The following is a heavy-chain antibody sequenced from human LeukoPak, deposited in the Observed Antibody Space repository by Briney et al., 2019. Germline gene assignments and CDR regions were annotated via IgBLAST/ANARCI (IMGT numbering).Heavy chain of an antibody. Sequence: GGSLRLSCSASGFTFSSYAMHWVRQAPGKGLEYVSAISSSGGGTYYADSVKGRFTISRDNSKNTLYLQMSSPRAEDTAVYYCVKYSNSCYDPWGQGTLVTVSS. D-gene: IGHD6-13*01. CDR3: VKYSNSCYDP. V-gene: IGHV3-64D*06. CDR2: ISSSGGGT. CDR1: GFTFSSYA. J-gene: IGHJ5*02.